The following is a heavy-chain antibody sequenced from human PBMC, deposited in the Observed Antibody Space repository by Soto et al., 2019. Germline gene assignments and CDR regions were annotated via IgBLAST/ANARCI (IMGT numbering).Heavy chain of an antibody. Sequence: LRLSCAASGFTFSSYGMHWVRQAPGKGLEWVAVISYDGSNKYYADSVKGRFTISRDNSKNTLYLQMNSLRAEDTAVYYCAKDQYSSGWANYYDSSGVDYWGQGTLVTVSS. D-gene: IGHD3-22*01. CDR2: ISYDGSNK. V-gene: IGHV3-30*18. CDR3: AKDQYSSGWANYYDSSGVDY. J-gene: IGHJ4*02. CDR1: GFTFSSYG.